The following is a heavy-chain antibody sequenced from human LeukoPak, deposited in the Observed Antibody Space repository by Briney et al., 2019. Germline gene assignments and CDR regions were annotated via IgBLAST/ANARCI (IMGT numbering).Heavy chain of an antibody. CDR1: GFTFSTYA. CDR3: ARAGHCSNGICYTADFDY. V-gene: IGHV3-23*01. J-gene: IGHJ4*02. Sequence: GGSLRLSCTASGFTFSTYAMSWVRQAPGKGLEWVSAITDSGGNTYYAAPVKGRFTISRDNSKNTLYLQMNSLRAEDTAVYYCARAGHCSNGICYTADFDYWGQGTLVTVSS. D-gene: IGHD2-8*01. CDR2: ITDSGGNT.